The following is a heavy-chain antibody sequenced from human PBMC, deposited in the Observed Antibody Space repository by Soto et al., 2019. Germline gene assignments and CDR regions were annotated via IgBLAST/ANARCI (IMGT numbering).Heavy chain of an antibody. CDR1: GYTFTGYY. Sequence: ASVKVSCKASGYTFTGYYMHWVRQAPGQGLEWMGWINPNSGGTNYAQKFQGWVTMTRDTSISTAYMELSRLRSDDTAVYYCARAVSDSQTLDYWGQGTLVTVSS. J-gene: IGHJ4*02. V-gene: IGHV1-2*04. CDR2: INPNSGGT. D-gene: IGHD2-21*02. CDR3: ARAVSDSQTLDY.